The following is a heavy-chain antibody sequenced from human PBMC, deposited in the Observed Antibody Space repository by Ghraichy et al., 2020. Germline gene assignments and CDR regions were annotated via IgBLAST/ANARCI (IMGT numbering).Heavy chain of an antibody. CDR1: GGSISSYY. CDR3: ARATSGGGWFDP. V-gene: IGHV4-59*01. CDR2: IYYSGST. J-gene: IGHJ5*02. Sequence: SQTLSLTCTVSGGSISSYYWSWIRQPPGKGLEWIGYIYYSGSTNYNPSLKSRVTISVDTSKNQFSLKLSSVTAADTAVYYCARATSGGGWFDPWGQGTLVTVSS. D-gene: IGHD2-15*01.